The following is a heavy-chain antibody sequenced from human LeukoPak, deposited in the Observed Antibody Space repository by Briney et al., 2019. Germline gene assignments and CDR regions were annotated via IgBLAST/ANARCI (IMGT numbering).Heavy chain of an antibody. Sequence: ASVKVSCKASGYTFTSYGISWVRQAPGQGLEWMGWISAYNGNTNYAQKLQGRVTMTTDTSTSTAYMELRSLRSDDTAVYYCARAIGDRDDSSGYYYSDWYFDLWGRGTLVTVSS. V-gene: IGHV1-18*01. CDR1: GYTFTSYG. CDR3: ARAIGDRDDSSGYYYSDWYFDL. CDR2: ISAYNGNT. J-gene: IGHJ2*01. D-gene: IGHD3-22*01.